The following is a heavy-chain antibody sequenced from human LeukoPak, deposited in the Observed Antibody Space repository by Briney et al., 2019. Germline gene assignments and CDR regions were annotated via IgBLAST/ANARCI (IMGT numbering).Heavy chain of an antibody. CDR1: GYTLTELS. Sequence: ASVKVSCKVSGYTLTELSMHWVRQAPGKGLEWMGGFDPEDGETIYAQKFQGRVTMTEDTSTDTAYMELSSLRSEDTAVYYCARGGYYYDSSGHNWFDPWGQGTLVTVSS. J-gene: IGHJ5*02. V-gene: IGHV1-24*01. D-gene: IGHD3-22*01. CDR2: FDPEDGET. CDR3: ARGGYYYDSSGHNWFDP.